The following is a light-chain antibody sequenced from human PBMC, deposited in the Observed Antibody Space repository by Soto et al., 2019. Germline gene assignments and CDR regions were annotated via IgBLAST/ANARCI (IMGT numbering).Light chain of an antibody. CDR2: GAS. Sequence: DIVMTQSPATLSESPGERATLSCRASQSVNIYLAWYQQKPGQAPRLLIFGASYMATGIPARFSGSGSGTELNLNISSRQSEDYAVYFCQQYDDWLRLTFGGGTKVEIK. CDR1: QSVNIY. CDR3: QQYDDWLRLT. J-gene: IGKJ4*01. V-gene: IGKV3D-15*01.